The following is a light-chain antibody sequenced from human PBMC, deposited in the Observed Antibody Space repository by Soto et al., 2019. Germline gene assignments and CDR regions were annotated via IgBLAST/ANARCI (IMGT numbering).Light chain of an antibody. CDR2: AAS. Sequence: EIVRTQSPAALYVSPGERATLSCRASQSVISNLACYQQKPGQDPRLLVHAASTRATGIPARFSGSGSGTEFTLTYSSLQSEDFSVYYCQQYNNWPTWTFGQGTKVDIK. J-gene: IGKJ1*01. CDR3: QQYNNWPTWT. CDR1: QSVISN. V-gene: IGKV3-15*01.